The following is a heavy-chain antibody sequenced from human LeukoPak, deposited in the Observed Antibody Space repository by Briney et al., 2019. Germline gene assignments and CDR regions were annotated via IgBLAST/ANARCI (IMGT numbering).Heavy chain of an antibody. CDR1: GFTFSSYN. J-gene: IGHJ4*02. Sequence: GGSLRLSCAASGFTFSSYNMNWVRQAPGKGLEWVSSISSSSDYIYYADSVKGRFTISRDSATNSLYLQMNSLRAEDTALYYCAKGVRYFDWLSIGDWGQGTLVTVSS. CDR3: AKGVRYFDWLSIGD. V-gene: IGHV3-21*04. CDR2: ISSSSDYI. D-gene: IGHD3-9*01.